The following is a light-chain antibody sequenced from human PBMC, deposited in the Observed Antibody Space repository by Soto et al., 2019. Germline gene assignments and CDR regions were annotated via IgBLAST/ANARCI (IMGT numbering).Light chain of an antibody. V-gene: IGLV2-14*01. CDR2: DVS. Sequence: QSVLTQPASVSGSPGQSITISCTGTSSDVGGYNYVSWYQQHPGKAPTLMIYDVSYRPSGISNRFSGSKSGNTASLTISGLQAEDEADYYCSSYTSSSTVVFGGGTKVTVL. J-gene: IGLJ2*01. CDR1: SSDVGGYNY. CDR3: SSYTSSSTVV.